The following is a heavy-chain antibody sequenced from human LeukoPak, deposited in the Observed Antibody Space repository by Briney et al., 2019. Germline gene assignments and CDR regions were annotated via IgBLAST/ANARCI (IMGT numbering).Heavy chain of an antibody. D-gene: IGHD3-22*01. CDR2: IYYSGST. J-gene: IGHJ3*02. V-gene: IGHV4-61*05. CDR1: DDSISNNRYF. CDR3: AGDYYDNAFDI. Sequence: SETLSLTCTISDDSISNNRYFWAWIRQPPGKGLEWIGYIYYSGSTNYNPSLKSRVTISVDTSKNQFSLKLSSVTAADTAVYYCAGDYYDNAFDIWGQGTMVTVSS.